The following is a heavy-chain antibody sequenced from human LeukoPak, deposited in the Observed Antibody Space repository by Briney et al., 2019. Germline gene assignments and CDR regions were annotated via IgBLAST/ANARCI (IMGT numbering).Heavy chain of an antibody. CDR2: IYPGDSDT. V-gene: IGHV5-51*01. D-gene: IGHD1-14*01. CDR3: ARTTMDWCREPFAFEI. J-gene: IGHJ3*02. CDR1: GYSFTSYW. Sequence: GESLKISCKGSGYSFTSYWIGWVRQMPGKGLEWMGIIYPGDSDTRYSPSFQGQVTISADKSISTAYLQWSSLKASDTAMYYCARTTMDWCREPFAFEIWGQGAMVTVSS.